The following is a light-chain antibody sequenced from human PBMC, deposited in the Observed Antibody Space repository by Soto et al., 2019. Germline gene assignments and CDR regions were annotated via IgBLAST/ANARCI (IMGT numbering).Light chain of an antibody. Sequence: QSALTQPASVSGSPGQSITISCIGTSSDVGDYDYVSWYQHHPGKAPKLMIYDVSNRPSGVSTRFSGSKSGNPASLPISGLQAEDEADYFCNSYSSSSTLVFGTGTKLTVL. CDR2: DVS. J-gene: IGLJ1*01. V-gene: IGLV2-14*03. CDR1: SSDVGDYDY. CDR3: NSYSSSSTLV.